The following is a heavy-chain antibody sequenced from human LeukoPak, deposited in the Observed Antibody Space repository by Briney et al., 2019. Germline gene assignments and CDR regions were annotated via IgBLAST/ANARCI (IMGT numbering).Heavy chain of an antibody. CDR3: AKDIDDYVWGSYPEYYFDY. D-gene: IGHD3-16*02. J-gene: IGHJ4*02. CDR2: ISYDGSSK. Sequence: GRSLRLSCAASGFTFSTYAMHWVRQAPGKGLEWVAVISYDGSSKYYADSVKGRFTISRDNSKNTLYLQMNSLRAEDTAVYYCAKDIDDYVWGSYPEYYFDYWGQGTLVTVSS. CDR1: GFTFSTYA. V-gene: IGHV3-30*04.